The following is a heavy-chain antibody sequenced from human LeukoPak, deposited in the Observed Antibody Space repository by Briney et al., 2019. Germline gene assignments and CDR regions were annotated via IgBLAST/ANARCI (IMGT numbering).Heavy chain of an antibody. CDR2: ISYDGSNK. J-gene: IGHJ4*02. Sequence: TGGSLRLSCAASGFSFSNFGMHWVRQAPGKGLEWVAVISYDGSNKYFADSVKGRFTISRDNSKNTLYLQMNSLRAEDTAVCYCATQDGYDNSGHYGYWGQGTLVTVSS. CDR3: ATQDGYDNSGHYGY. V-gene: IGHV3-30*03. CDR1: GFSFSNFG. D-gene: IGHD3-22*01.